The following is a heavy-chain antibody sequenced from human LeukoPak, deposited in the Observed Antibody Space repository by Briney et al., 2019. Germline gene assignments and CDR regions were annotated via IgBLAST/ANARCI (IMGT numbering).Heavy chain of an antibody. CDR1: GFTVSSNY. V-gene: IGHV3-53*05. D-gene: IGHD6-19*01. J-gene: IGHJ5*02. CDR3: ARTSLGLGRGQWLGWFDP. Sequence: GGSLRLSCAVSGFTVSSNYMSWVRQAPGKGLEWVSVIYSDGSTYSADSVKGRFTISRDNSKNTLYLQINSLRAEDTAVYYCARTSLGLGRGQWLGWFDPWGQGTLVTVSS. CDR2: IYSDGST.